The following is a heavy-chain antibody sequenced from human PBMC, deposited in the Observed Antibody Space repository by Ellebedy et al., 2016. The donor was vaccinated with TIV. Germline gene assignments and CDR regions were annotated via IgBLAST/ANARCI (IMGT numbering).Heavy chain of an antibody. CDR1: GGSITTYF. Sequence: MPSETLSLTCTVSGGSITTYFWSWIRQPPGKGLEWIGYIHYSGSTNSNPSLKSRVTISVDTSKNHFSLKLSSVTAADTAVYYCARAGGLGHFDYWGQGTLVTVSS. D-gene: IGHD3-16*01. V-gene: IGHV4-59*12. CDR3: ARAGGLGHFDY. J-gene: IGHJ4*02. CDR2: IHYSGST.